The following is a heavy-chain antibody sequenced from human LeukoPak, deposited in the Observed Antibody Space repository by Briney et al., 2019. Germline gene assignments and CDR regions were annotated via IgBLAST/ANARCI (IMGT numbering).Heavy chain of an antibody. CDR1: GFTFSSYA. Sequence: GGSLRLSCASSGFTFSSYAMSWVRQAPGKELEWVSVIYTGGGRYYADSVRGRFTISRDTSKNMVFLQMNSLRVEDTAVYYCARGIDYWGRGTLVTVSS. J-gene: IGHJ4*02. CDR3: ARGIDY. CDR2: IYTGGGR. V-gene: IGHV3-53*01.